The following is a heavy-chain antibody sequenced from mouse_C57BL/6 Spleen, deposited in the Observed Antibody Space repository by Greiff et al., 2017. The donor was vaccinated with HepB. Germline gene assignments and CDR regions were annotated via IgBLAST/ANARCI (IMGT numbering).Heavy chain of an antibody. V-gene: IGHV5-4*03. Sequence: EVMLVESGGGLVKPGGSLKLSCAASGFTFSSYAMSWVRQTPEKRLEWVATISDGGSYTYYPDNVKGRFTISRDNAKNNLYLQMSHLKSEDTAMYYCASDREYYGSSYGYFDVWGTGTTVTVSS. CDR3: ASDREYYGSSYGYFDV. J-gene: IGHJ1*03. D-gene: IGHD1-1*01. CDR2: ISDGGSYT. CDR1: GFTFSSYA.